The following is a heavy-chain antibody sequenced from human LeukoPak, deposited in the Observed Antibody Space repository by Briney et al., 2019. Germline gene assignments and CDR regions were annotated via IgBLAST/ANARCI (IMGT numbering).Heavy chain of an antibody. CDR1: GFTFSNYE. D-gene: IGHD4-23*01. V-gene: IGHV3-48*03. CDR2: ISSSGSDI. Sequence: GGSLRLSCAASGFTFSNYEMHWVRQAPGKGLEGVSYISSSGSDIYYADSVKGRFTISRDNAKNSVYLHMNSLRAEDTAVYYCARDYGGSSPFDYWGQGTLVTVSS. CDR3: ARDYGGSSPFDY. J-gene: IGHJ4*02.